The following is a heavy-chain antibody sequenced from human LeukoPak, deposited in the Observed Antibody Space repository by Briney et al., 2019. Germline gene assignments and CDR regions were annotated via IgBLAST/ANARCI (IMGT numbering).Heavy chain of an antibody. CDR3: ARDPNWNYEAWFDP. D-gene: IGHD1-7*01. Sequence: ASVKVSCKASGYTFTGYYMHWVRQAPGQGLEWMGWINPNSGGTNYAQKFQGRVTMTRDTSISTAYMELSRLRSDDTAVYYCARDPNWNYEAWFDPWGQGTLVTVSS. V-gene: IGHV1-2*02. CDR2: INPNSGGT. J-gene: IGHJ5*02. CDR1: GYTFTGYY.